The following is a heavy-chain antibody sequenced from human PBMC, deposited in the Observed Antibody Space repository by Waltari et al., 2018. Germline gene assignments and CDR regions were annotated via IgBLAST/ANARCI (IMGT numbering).Heavy chain of an antibody. D-gene: IGHD6-19*01. Sequence: QVQLVQSGAEVKKPGASVKVSCKASGYTFTGYYMHWVRQAPGQGLEWMGRINPNIGGTTYAQKFQGRVTMTRDTSISTAYMELSRLRSDDTAVYYCARESPAGWYFDYWGQGTLVTVSS. CDR3: ARESPAGWYFDY. J-gene: IGHJ4*02. CDR2: INPNIGGT. CDR1: GYTFTGYY. V-gene: IGHV1-2*06.